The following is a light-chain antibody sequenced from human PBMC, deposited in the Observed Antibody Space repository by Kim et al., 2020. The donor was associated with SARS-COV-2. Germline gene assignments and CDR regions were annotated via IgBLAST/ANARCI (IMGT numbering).Light chain of an antibody. J-gene: IGKJ1*01. CDR1: QSVSSTY. V-gene: IGKV3-20*01. CDR2: AAS. Sequence: EIMLTQSPGTLSLSPGERATLSCRASQSVSSTYLAWYQQKLGQAPRLLIYAASSRATGIPDRFSGSGSGTDFTLTISRLEPEDFAVYYCQHYGSSLWTFGQGTKVDIK. CDR3: QHYGSSLWT.